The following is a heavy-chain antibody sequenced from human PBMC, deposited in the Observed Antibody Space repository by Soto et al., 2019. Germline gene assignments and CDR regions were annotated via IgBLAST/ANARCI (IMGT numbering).Heavy chain of an antibody. CDR1: GYTFTSYY. CDR2: INPSGGST. CDR3: ARGTEDYIWGSYRSSPVDY. J-gene: IGHJ4*02. Sequence: GASVKVSCKASGYTFTSYYMHWVRQAPGQGLEWMGIINPSGGSTSYAQKFQGRVTMTRDTSTSTVYMELSSLRSEDTAVYYCARGTEDYIWGSYRSSPVDYWGQGTLVTVSS. V-gene: IGHV1-46*03. D-gene: IGHD3-16*02.